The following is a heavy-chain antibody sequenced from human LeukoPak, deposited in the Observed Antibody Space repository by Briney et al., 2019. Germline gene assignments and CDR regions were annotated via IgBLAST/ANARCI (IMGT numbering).Heavy chain of an antibody. CDR1: GYSISSGYY. CDR2: IYHSGST. J-gene: IGHJ5*02. V-gene: IGHV4-38-2*02. Sequence: SEALSLTCAVSGYSISSGYYWGWIRQPPGKGLEWIGSIYHSGSTYYNPSLKSRVTISVDTSKNQFSLKLSSVTAADTAVYYCARDLLKDDDYGDPPANWFDPWGQGTLVTVSS. D-gene: IGHD4-17*01. CDR3: ARDLLKDDDYGDPPANWFDP.